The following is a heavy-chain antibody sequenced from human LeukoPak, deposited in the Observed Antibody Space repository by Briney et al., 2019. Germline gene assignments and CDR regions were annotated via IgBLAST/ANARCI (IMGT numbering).Heavy chain of an antibody. J-gene: IGHJ3*02. Sequence: SETLSLTCTVSGGSISSYYWSWIRQPPGKGLEWLGYIYYSGSTNYNPSLKSRVTISVDTSKNQFSLKLSSVTAADTAVYYCARLFPSYDYVWGSYRINAFDIWGQGTMVTVSS. V-gene: IGHV4-59*08. D-gene: IGHD3-16*02. CDR1: GGSISSYY. CDR3: ARLFPSYDYVWGSYRINAFDI. CDR2: IYYSGST.